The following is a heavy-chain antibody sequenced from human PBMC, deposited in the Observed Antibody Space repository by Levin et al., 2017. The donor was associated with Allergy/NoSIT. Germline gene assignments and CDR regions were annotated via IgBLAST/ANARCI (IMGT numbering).Heavy chain of an antibody. D-gene: IGHD6-19*01. CDR1: GFTFSDYY. J-gene: IGHJ4*02. V-gene: IGHV3-11*01. CDR2: ISSSGSTI. CDR3: ARVRAAVAPDC. Sequence: GESLKISCAASGFTFSDYYMSWIRQAPGKGLEWVSYISSSGSTIYYADSVKGRFTISRDNAKNSLYLRMNSLRAEDTAVYYCARVRAAVAPDCWGQGTLVTVSS.